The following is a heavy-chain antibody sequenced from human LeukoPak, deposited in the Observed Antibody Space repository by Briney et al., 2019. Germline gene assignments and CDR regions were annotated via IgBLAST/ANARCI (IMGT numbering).Heavy chain of an antibody. J-gene: IGHJ6*02. D-gene: IGHD6-13*01. CDR1: GYTFTSYG. CDR3: ARASSTYYYYGMDV. Sequence: GASVKVSCKASGYTFTSYGISWVRQAPGQGLEWMGWISAYNGNTNYAQKLQGRVTMTTDTSTSTAYMELRSLRSDDTAVYYCARASSTYYYYGMDVWGQGTTVTVSS. V-gene: IGHV1-18*01. CDR2: ISAYNGNT.